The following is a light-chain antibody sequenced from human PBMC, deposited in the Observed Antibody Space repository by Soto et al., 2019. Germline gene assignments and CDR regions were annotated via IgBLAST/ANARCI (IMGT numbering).Light chain of an antibody. CDR2: GAS. V-gene: IGKV3-15*01. CDR1: QGIGSD. J-gene: IGKJ1*01. CDR3: QQSYSTPWT. Sequence: EIVMTQSPATLSVSPGERATLSCRASQGIGSDLAWYQQKPGQAPRLLIYGASTRATGIPARFSGRGSGTEFTLTISSLQPEDFATYYCQQSYSTPWTFGQGTKVEIK.